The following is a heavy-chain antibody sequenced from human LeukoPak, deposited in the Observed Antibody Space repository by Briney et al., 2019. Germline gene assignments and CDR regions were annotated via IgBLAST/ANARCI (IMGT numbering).Heavy chain of an antibody. CDR3: ARGKTVTDIYYYYYYMDV. D-gene: IGHD4-17*01. CDR1: GGSISSSSYY. J-gene: IGHJ6*03. V-gene: IGHV4-39*07. Sequence: SEALSLTCTVSGGSISSSSYYWGWIRQPPGKGLEWIGSIYYSGSTYYNPSLKSRVTMSVDTSKNQFSLKLSSVTAADTAVYYCARGKTVTDIYYYYYYMDVWGKGTTVTISS. CDR2: IYYSGST.